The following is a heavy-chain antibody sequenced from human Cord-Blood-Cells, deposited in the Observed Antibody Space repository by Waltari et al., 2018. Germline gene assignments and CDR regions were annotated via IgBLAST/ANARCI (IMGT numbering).Heavy chain of an antibody. D-gene: IGHD3-22*01. CDR2: ISAYNGNT. CDR1: GYTFTSYG. J-gene: IGHJ3*02. Sequence: QVQLVQSGAEVKKPGASVKVSCKASGYTFTSYGISWVRQAPGLGLEWMGWISAYNGNTNYAQKLQGRVTMTTDTSTRTAYRELRSLRSDDTAVYYCARVAGRYYYDSSGYYAFDIWGQGTMVTVSS. CDR3: ARVAGRYYYDSSGYYAFDI. V-gene: IGHV1-18*01.